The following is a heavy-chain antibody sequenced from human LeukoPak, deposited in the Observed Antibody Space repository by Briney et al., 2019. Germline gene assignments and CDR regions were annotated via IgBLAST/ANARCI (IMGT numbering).Heavy chain of an antibody. CDR3: AKDMSGSYYSHFDY. Sequence: GGSLRLSCAAPGFTVSSNYMSWVRQAPGKGLEWVSVIYSGGSTYYADSVKGRFTISRDNSKNSLYLQMNSLRTEDTALYYCAKDMSGSYYSHFDYWGQGTLVTVSS. D-gene: IGHD1-26*01. CDR2: IYSGGST. J-gene: IGHJ4*02. CDR1: GFTVSSNY. V-gene: IGHV3-53*05.